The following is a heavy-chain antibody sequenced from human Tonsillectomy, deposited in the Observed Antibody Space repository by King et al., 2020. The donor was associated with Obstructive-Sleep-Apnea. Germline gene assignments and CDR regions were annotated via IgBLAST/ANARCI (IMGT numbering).Heavy chain of an antibody. D-gene: IGHD3-9*01. CDR1: GGSISSSSYY. Sequence: QLQESGPGLVKPSETLSLTCTVSGGSISSSSYYWGWIRQSPGKGLEWIGSIYFSGSTYYNPSLKRRVTISVDTSKNQVSLKLSSVTAADTAVYYCARSTKDILTGYYPEFDYWGQGTLVTVSS. CDR3: ARSTKDILTGYYPEFDY. CDR2: IYFSGST. V-gene: IGHV4-39*07. J-gene: IGHJ4*02.